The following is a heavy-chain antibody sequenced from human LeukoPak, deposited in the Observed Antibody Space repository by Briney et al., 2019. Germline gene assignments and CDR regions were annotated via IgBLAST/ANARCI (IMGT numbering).Heavy chain of an antibody. Sequence: SETLSLTCTVSGGSISTSNYYWGWIRQPPGKGLEWIGNIFYSGSTYYSPSLRSRVTISVDKSKNQFSLKLSSVTAADTAVYYCARGFGVVTLFDYWGQGTLVTVSS. V-gene: IGHV4-39*07. D-gene: IGHD3-3*01. CDR1: GGSISTSNYY. CDR2: IFYSGST. CDR3: ARGFGVVTLFDY. J-gene: IGHJ4*02.